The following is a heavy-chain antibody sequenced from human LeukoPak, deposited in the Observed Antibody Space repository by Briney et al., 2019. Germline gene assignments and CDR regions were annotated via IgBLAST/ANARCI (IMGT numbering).Heavy chain of an antibody. CDR2: ISYDGSNK. CDR1: GFTFSSYA. D-gene: IGHD6-19*01. CDR3: ATTVAGYPDDYFDY. Sequence: SGRSLRLSCAASGFTFSSYAMHWVRQAPGKGLEWVAVISYDGSNKYYADSVKGRFTISRDNSKNTLYLQMNSLRAEDTAVYYCATTVAGYPDDYFDYWGQGTLVTVSS. J-gene: IGHJ4*02. V-gene: IGHV3-30*04.